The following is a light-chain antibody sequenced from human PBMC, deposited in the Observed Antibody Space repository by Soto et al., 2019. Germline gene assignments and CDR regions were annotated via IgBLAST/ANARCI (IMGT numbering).Light chain of an antibody. CDR1: QSVSSNY. Sequence: EIVLTQSPGTLSLSPGERATLSCRASQSVSSNYLAWYQQKPGQAPRLLIYGASSRATGIPDRFSGSGSGTDFTLTISRLVPADFAVYYCQQCGSSPLTFGGGTKVEIK. CDR3: QQCGSSPLT. V-gene: IGKV3-20*01. CDR2: GAS. J-gene: IGKJ4*01.